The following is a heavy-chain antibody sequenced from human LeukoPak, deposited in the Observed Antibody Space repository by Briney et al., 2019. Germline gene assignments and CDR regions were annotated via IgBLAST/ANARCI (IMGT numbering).Heavy chain of an antibody. V-gene: IGHV1-24*01. CDR2: FDPEDDER. CDR3: STETAGNY. Sequence: ASVKVSCKAFGHTLKDLSTHWVRQAPGKGLEWLGGFDPEDDERMYAPKFQGRVTVTEDNSIDTAYMELTSLSSDDTGVYYCSTETAGNYWGQGTLVTVSS. J-gene: IGHJ4*02. CDR1: GHTLKDLS.